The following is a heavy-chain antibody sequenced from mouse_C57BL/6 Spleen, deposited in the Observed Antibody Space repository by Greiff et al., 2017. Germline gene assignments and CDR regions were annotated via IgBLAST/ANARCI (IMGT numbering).Heavy chain of an antibody. D-gene: IGHD2-3*01. Sequence: EVQLQQSGAELVKPGASVKLSCTASGFNFTDYYMHWVKQRTEQGLEWIGRIDPEDGDTKYAPKFKGKATITADTSANTAYLQLSSLTSEDTAVYYCARSDDGYWYFDVWGTGTTVTVSS. CDR1: GFNFTDYY. V-gene: IGHV14-2*01. CDR3: ARSDDGYWYFDV. J-gene: IGHJ1*03. CDR2: IDPEDGDT.